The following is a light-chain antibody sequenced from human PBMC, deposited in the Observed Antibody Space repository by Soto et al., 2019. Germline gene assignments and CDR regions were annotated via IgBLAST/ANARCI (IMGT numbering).Light chain of an antibody. Sequence: QCVLTQPASVSGSPGQSITICCTGSRRDIGTSNLVSWYQQYPGKAPKLIIYEVTKRPSGISYRFSGSKSGNTASLTISGLQPEDVATNYCYTFPAITTSLFVF. CDR3: YTFPAITTSLFV. CDR1: RRDIGTSNL. CDR2: EVT. V-gene: IGLV2-23*02. J-gene: IGLJ1*01.